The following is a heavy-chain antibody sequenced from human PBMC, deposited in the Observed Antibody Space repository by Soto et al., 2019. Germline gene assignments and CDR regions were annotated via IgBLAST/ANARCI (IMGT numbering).Heavy chain of an antibody. CDR2: ISSSSSYI. CDR1: GFTFSTYS. J-gene: IGHJ4*02. Sequence: EVQLVESGGGLVAPGGSLRLSCAASGFTFSTYSMNWVRQAPGKGLEWVSSISSSSSYIYYADSVKGRFTISRDNAKNSLYLQINNLRAEDTAVYCCARENVPFYWGQGILVTVSS. CDR3: ARENVPFY. V-gene: IGHV3-21*01.